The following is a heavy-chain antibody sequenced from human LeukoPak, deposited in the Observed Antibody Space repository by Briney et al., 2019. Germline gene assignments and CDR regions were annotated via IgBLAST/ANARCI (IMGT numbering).Heavy chain of an antibody. Sequence: SETLSLTCTVSGDSVISGDYRWTWIRQPPGKGLEWIGYTYFTGSTYFNPSLKRRVAISIDTSKNQFSLKLSSVTAADTAVYYCARHYGPWGQGTLVTVSS. D-gene: IGHD3-16*01. J-gene: IGHJ5*02. CDR1: GDSVISGDYR. CDR2: TYFTGST. CDR3: ARHYGP. V-gene: IGHV4-30-4*01.